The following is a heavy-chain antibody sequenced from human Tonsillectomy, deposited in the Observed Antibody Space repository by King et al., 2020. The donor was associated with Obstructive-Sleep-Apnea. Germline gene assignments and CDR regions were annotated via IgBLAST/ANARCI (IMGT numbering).Heavy chain of an antibody. J-gene: IGHJ4*02. Sequence: VQLVESGGGLVKPGGSLRLSCAASGFTFSGAWMSWVRQAPGKGLEWVGRIKSKSDGGTTDYAAPVKGRFTISRDDSKRTLFLQMNSLKIEDTAVFFCIRGSARLSFWGQGTLVTVSS. CDR2: IKSKSDGGTT. V-gene: IGHV3-15*01. D-gene: IGHD2-15*01. CDR1: GFTFSGAW. CDR3: IRGSARLSF.